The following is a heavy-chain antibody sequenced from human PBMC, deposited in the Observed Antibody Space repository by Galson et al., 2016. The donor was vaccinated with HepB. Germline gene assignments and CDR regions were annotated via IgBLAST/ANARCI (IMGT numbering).Heavy chain of an antibody. CDR1: GFTFSSYG. J-gene: IGHJ4*02. CDR2: ISGSGGST. Sequence: LRLSCAASGFTFSSYGMHWVRQAPGKGLEWVSTISGSGGSTYYADSVKGRFTISRDNSKNTLYLQMNSLRAEDTAVYYCAKGYGLWDYWGQGTLVTVSS. V-gene: IGHV3-23*01. CDR3: AKGYGLWDY. D-gene: IGHD5-18*01.